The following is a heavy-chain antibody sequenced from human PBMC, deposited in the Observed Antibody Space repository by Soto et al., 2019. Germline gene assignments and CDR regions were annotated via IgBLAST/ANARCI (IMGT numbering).Heavy chain of an antibody. CDR2: IIPILGIA. V-gene: IGHV1-69*02. D-gene: IGHD1-26*01. CDR3: ARVDSILGAKAARHYYFDY. CDR1: GGTFSSYT. J-gene: IGHJ4*02. Sequence: GASVNVSWKASGGTFSSYTISWVRQAPGQGLEWMGRIIPILGIANYAQKFQGRVTITADKSTSTAYMELSSLRSEDTAVYYCARVDSILGAKAARHYYFDYWGQGTLVTVSS.